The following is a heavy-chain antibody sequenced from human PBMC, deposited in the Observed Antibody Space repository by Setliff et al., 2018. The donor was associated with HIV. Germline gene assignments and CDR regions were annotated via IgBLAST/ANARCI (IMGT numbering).Heavy chain of an antibody. Sequence: SETLSLTCTASGGSISSSSYYWGWIRQPPGKGLEWIGSIYYSGSAYYNPSLKSRITISVDTSKNQFSLKLSSVTAADTAGYYCARGPPPSGMDVWGKGTSVTVSS. V-gene: IGHV4-39*07. J-gene: IGHJ6*04. CDR2: IYYSGSA. CDR3: ARGPPPSGMDV. CDR1: GGSISSSSYY.